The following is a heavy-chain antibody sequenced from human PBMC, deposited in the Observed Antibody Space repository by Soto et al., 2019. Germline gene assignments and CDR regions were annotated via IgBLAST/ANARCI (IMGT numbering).Heavy chain of an antibody. CDR3: ARENRGAAAAKMNWYFDL. J-gene: IGHJ2*01. CDR2: IWYDGSNK. Sequence: QVQLVESGGGVVQPGRSLRLSCAASGFTFSSYRMHWVRQAPGKGLEWVAVIWYDGSNKYYADSVKGRFTISRDNSKNTLYLQMNSLRAEDTAVYYCARENRGAAAAKMNWYFDLWGRGTLVTVSS. D-gene: IGHD6-13*01. CDR1: GFTFSSYR. V-gene: IGHV3-33*01.